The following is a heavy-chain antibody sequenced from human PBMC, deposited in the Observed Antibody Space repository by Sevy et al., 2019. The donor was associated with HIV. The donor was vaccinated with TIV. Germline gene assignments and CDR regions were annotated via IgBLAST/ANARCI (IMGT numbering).Heavy chain of an antibody. CDR3: AREGCTKPHDY. Sequence: GGSLRLSCVASGFTYSMNWVRQAPGKGLEWVSYISDSSATIHYADSVKGRFTISRDNSKNSLYLQMNNLRAEDTAVYYCAREGCTKPHDYWGQGTLVTVSS. V-gene: IGHV3-48*01. D-gene: IGHD2-8*01. J-gene: IGHJ4*02. CDR1: GFTYS. CDR2: ISDSSATI.